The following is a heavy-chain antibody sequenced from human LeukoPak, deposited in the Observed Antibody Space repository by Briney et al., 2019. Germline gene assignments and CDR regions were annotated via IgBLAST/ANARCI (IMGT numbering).Heavy chain of an antibody. CDR3: AKAHVPTMIRGVVSSD. CDR2: ISPSGGVT. J-gene: IGHJ4*02. CDR1: GFTFSSYA. D-gene: IGHD3-10*01. V-gene: IGHV3-23*01. Sequence: PGGSLRLSCATSGFTFSSYAMSWVRQAPGKGPEWVSTISPSGGVTFYSDSVRGRFTISRDYSKDTLFLQMNSLRAEDTALYYCAKAHVPTMIRGVVSSDWGQGTLVTVSS.